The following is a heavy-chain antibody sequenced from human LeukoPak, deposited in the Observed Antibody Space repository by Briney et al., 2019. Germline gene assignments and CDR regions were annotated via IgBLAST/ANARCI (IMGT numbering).Heavy chain of an antibody. Sequence: SETLSLTCTVSGGSISSSSYYWGWIRQPPGKGLEWIGSIYYSGSTYYNPSLKSRVTISVDTSKNQFSLKLSSVTAADTAVYYCARHYGDQYYYYYYMDVWGKGTTVTVSS. J-gene: IGHJ6*03. V-gene: IGHV4-39*07. CDR2: IYYSGST. D-gene: IGHD4-17*01. CDR1: GGSISSSSYY. CDR3: ARHYGDQYYYYYYMDV.